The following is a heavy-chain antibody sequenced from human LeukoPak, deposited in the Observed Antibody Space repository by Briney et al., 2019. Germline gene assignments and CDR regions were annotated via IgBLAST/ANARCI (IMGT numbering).Heavy chain of an antibody. V-gene: IGHV4-39*07. CDR2: IYYSGST. CDR3: AIVTSLVPSGDYYMDV. J-gene: IGHJ6*03. Sequence: SETLSLTCTVSGGSISSSSYYWGWIRQPPGKGLEWIGSIYYSGSTYYNPSLKSRVTISVDTSKNQFSLKLSSVTAADTAVYYCAIVTSLVPSGDYYMDVWGKGTTVTVSS. CDR1: GGSISSSSYY. D-gene: IGHD2-2*01.